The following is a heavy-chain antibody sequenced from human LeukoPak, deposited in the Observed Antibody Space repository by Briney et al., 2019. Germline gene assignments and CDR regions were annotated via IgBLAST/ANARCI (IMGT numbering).Heavy chain of an antibody. J-gene: IGHJ4*02. CDR2: IKQDGSEK. CDR1: GFTFSSYW. CDR3: ARDSRSSGYYSFHY. V-gene: IGHV3-7*03. Sequence: GGSLGLSCAASGFTFSSYWMSWVRQAPGKGLEWVADIKQDGSEKYYVDSVKGRFTISRDNARNSLYLQMNSLRAEDTAVYYCARDSRSSGYYSFHYWGQGTLVTVSS. D-gene: IGHD3-22*01.